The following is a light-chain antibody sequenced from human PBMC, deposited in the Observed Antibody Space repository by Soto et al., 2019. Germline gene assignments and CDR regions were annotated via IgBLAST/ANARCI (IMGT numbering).Light chain of an antibody. Sequence: EIVLAQSPGTLSLSPGERATLSCRASQSVCSYLAWSKHKLGQAPRLLIYDASNRTTGIPARFSGSGSRTEFTLTISSLEPEDFAVYYCQQRDNWPWTFDQGTKVEIK. CDR3: QQRDNWPWT. V-gene: IGKV3-11*01. CDR1: QSVCSY. J-gene: IGKJ1*01. CDR2: DAS.